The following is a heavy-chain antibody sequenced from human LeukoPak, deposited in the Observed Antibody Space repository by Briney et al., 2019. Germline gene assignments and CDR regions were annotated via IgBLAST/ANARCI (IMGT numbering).Heavy chain of an antibody. D-gene: IGHD6-13*01. J-gene: IGHJ4*02. Sequence: PGGSLRLSCAASGFTFSSYWMSWVRQAPGKGLEWVSSISSSSSYIYYADSVKGRFTISRDNAENSLYLQMNSLRAEDTAVYYCARAKRSSSPFDYWGQGTLVTVSS. CDR2: ISSSSSYI. CDR1: GFTFSSYW. V-gene: IGHV3-21*01. CDR3: ARAKRSSSPFDY.